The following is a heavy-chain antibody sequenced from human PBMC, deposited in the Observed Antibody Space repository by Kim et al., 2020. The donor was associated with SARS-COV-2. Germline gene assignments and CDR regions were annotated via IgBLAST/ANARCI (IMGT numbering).Heavy chain of an antibody. CDR3: ARANGDSSGYYPYYYGMDV. Sequence: SETLSLTCTVSGGSISSSSYYWGWIRQPPGKGLEWIGSIYYSGSTYYNPSLKSRVTISVDTSKNQFSLKLSSVTAADTAVYYCARANGDSSGYYPYYYGMDVWGQGTTVTVSS. CDR2: IYYSGST. CDR1: GGSISSSSYY. J-gene: IGHJ6*02. V-gene: IGHV4-39*07. D-gene: IGHD3-22*01.